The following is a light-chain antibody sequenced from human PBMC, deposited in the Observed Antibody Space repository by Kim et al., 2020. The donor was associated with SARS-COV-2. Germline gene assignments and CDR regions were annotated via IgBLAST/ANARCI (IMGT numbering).Light chain of an antibody. V-gene: IGLV1-47*01. CDR2: RNN. CDR3: AAWDDSLRGGV. J-gene: IGLJ3*02. CDR1: SSNIESNY. Sequence: QSVLTQPPSASETPGQRVTISCSGSSSNIESNYVYWYQQLPGTAPKLLIYRNNQRPSGVPDRFSASKSGTSASLAISGLRSEDEANYYCAAWDDSLRGGVFGGGTQLTVL.